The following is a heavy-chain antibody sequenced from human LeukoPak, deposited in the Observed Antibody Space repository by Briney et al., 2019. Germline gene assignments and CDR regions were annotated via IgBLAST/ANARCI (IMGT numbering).Heavy chain of an antibody. J-gene: IGHJ4*02. CDR2: INHSGST. D-gene: IGHD6-13*01. CDR1: GGSFSGYY. CDR3: ARGGVYSSSWPYGY. Sequence: SETLSLTCAVYGGSFSGYYWSWIRQPPGKGLEWIGEINHSGSTNYNPSLKSRVTISVDTSKNQFSLKLSSVTAADTAVYYCARGGVYSSSWPYGYWGQGTLVAVSS. V-gene: IGHV4-34*01.